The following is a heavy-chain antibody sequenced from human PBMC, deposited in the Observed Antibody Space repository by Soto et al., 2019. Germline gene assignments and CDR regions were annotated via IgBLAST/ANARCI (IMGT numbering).Heavy chain of an antibody. V-gene: IGHV1-69*05. J-gene: IGHJ6*02. CDR2: TIPIFGTA. CDR1: GGTFSSYA. Sequence: QVQLVQSGAEVKKPGSSVKVSCKASGGTFSSYAISWVRQAPGQGLEWMGGTIPIFGTANSAQKFQGRATIXXDESTSTAYMELSSLRSEDTAVYYCASSITGTVSYYYGMDVWGQGTTVTVSS. D-gene: IGHD1-20*01. CDR3: ASSITGTVSYYYGMDV.